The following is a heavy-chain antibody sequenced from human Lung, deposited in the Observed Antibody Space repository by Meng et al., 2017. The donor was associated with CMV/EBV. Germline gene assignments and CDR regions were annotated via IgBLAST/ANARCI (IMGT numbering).Heavy chain of an antibody. CDR2: IIPILGIA. CDR1: GGSFSSYA. D-gene: IGHD2-2*01. Sequence: KASGGSFSSYASSWVRQAPGQGLEWMGGIIPILGIANYAQKCQGRVTITADKSTSTAYMELSSLRSEDTAVYYCARVEFASLKNWFDPWGQGTLVTVSS. CDR3: ARVEFASLKNWFDP. V-gene: IGHV1-69*10. J-gene: IGHJ5*02.